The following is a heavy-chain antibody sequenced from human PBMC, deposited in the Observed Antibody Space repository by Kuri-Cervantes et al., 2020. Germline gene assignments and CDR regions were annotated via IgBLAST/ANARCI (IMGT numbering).Heavy chain of an antibody. J-gene: IGHJ4*02. CDR1: GFIFADYG. V-gene: IGHV3-20*04. CDR2: INWNGGGT. CDR3: ARGWRGYSYSNPFDY. D-gene: IGHD5-18*01. Sequence: GGSLRLSCVASGFIFADYGMSWVRQTPGKGLEWVSGINWNGGGTGYGDSVKGRFTISRDNAKNSLYLQLNSLTAEDTALYYCARGWRGYSYSNPFDYWGQGTLVTVSS.